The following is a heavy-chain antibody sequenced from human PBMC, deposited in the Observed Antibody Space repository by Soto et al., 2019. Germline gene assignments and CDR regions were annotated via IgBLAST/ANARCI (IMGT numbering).Heavy chain of an antibody. Sequence: GASVKVSCKASGYTFTSSVIHWVRQAPGQSLEWMGWINAANGNTKYSQKFQGRVIINRDTSASTAYMELSSLRSEDTAVYYCARDRTYCSGGSCNYFDYWGQGTLVTVSS. D-gene: IGHD2-15*01. CDR3: ARDRTYCSGGSCNYFDY. V-gene: IGHV1-3*01. CDR2: INAANGNT. J-gene: IGHJ4*02. CDR1: GYTFTSSV.